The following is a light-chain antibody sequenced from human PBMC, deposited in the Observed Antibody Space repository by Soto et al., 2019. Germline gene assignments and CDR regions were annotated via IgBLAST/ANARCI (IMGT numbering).Light chain of an antibody. J-gene: IGLJ1*01. CDR1: SSDVVRYNY. Sequence: SSGNQPRCVSESPGQSCTISCTGTSSDVVRYNYVSWYQQYPGKAPKLIIYNVGTRRLGVPGRFSGSKSGNTASLTISGLQAEDEAQYYCCSYAGSYTSVFGSGTKVTVL. CDR3: CSYAGSYTSV. CDR2: NVG. V-gene: IGLV2-11*01.